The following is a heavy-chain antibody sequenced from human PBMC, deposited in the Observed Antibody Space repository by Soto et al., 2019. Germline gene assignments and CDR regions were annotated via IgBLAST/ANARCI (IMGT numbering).Heavy chain of an antibody. V-gene: IGHV5-51*01. D-gene: IGHD6-25*01. Sequence: PGESLKISCKGSGYSFTSYWIGWVRQMPGKGLDWMGIIYPGDSDTRYSPSFQGQVTISVDKSISTAYLQWSSLKASDTAMYYCARGGYSSVHYFDSWGQGTLVTVSS. CDR2: IYPGDSDT. CDR3: ARGGYSSVHYFDS. J-gene: IGHJ4*02. CDR1: GYSFTSYW.